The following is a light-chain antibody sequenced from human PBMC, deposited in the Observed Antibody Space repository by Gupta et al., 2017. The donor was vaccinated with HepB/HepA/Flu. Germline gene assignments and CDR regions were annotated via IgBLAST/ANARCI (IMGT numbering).Light chain of an antibody. J-gene: IGKJ2*02. Sequence: DIVMTQSPATLSVSPGERATLSCRASQSVSRNLAWYQQKPGQAPRLLIYGASARATGLPDSFSGSGYGTEYTLTISSRQSEDFAVYYCQHKNNCPCTFGQGTXVEIK. CDR3: QHKNNCPCT. CDR1: QSVSRN. CDR2: GAS. V-gene: IGKV3-15*01.